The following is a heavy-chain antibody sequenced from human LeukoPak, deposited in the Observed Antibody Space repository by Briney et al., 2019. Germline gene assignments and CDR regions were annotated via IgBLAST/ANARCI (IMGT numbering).Heavy chain of an antibody. J-gene: IGHJ3*02. CDR3: ARRSLITMIVVLITPGAFDI. CDR2: IFYSGGT. Sequence: PSETLSLTCTVSGGSINTPNYYWGWIRQTPGKGLEWIGNIFYSGGTYYNPSLKSRVTMSLDTSKNQFSLKLSSVTAADTAVYYCARRSLITMIVVLITPGAFDIWGQGTMVTVSS. CDR1: GGSINTPNYY. D-gene: IGHD3-22*01. V-gene: IGHV4-39*07.